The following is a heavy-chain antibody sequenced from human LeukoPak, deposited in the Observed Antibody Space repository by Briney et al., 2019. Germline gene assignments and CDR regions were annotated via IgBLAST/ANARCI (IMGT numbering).Heavy chain of an antibody. D-gene: IGHD6-13*01. Sequence: SDTLSLTCTVSTDSISTYYWSWIRQPPGKGLEWIGDIYYSGSTNYNPSLKSRVTISVDTSKNQFSLKLNSVTAADTAVYYCARDVPGYSSNFDYWGQGTLVTVSS. V-gene: IGHV4-59*01. CDR1: TDSISTYY. CDR3: ARDVPGYSSNFDY. J-gene: IGHJ4*02. CDR2: IYYSGST.